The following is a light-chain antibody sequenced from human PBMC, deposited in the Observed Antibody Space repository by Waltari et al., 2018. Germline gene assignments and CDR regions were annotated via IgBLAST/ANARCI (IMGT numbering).Light chain of an antibody. Sequence: EILLTQSPATVSVSPGQPATLSCRASQSVRTYLARYQQTPGQAPRLLIYDASNRATGIPARFRGSESVTDCTLTISTLEAEDFAVYYCQQRSNWTPHTFGQGARLEIK. CDR3: QQRSNWTPHT. CDR1: QSVRTY. CDR2: DAS. J-gene: IGKJ2*01. V-gene: IGKV3-11*01.